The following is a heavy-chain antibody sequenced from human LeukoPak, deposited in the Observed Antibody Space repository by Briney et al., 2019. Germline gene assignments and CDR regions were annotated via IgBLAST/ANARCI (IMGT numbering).Heavy chain of an antibody. CDR1: GYTFIGYY. J-gene: IGHJ6*02. CDR3: AREATIPFSSYGMDV. V-gene: IGHV1-2*02. D-gene: IGHD5-12*01. Sequence: ASVKVSCKASGYTFIGYYMHWVRQAPGQGLEWMGWINPNSGGTNYAQKFQGRVTMTRDTSISTAYMELSRLRSDDTAVYYCAREATIPFSSYGMDVWGQGTTVTVSS. CDR2: INPNSGGT.